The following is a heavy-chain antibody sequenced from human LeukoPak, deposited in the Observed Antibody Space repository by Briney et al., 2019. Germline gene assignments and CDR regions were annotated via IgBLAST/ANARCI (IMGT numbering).Heavy chain of an antibody. V-gene: IGHV4-59*01. Sequence: PSETLSPTCTVSGGSISSYYWSWIRQPPGKGLEWIGYIYYSGSTNYNPSLKSRVTISVDTSKNQFSLKLSSVTAADTAVYYCARVESYPLRNAFDIWGQGTMVTVSS. J-gene: IGHJ3*02. CDR1: GGSISSYY. D-gene: IGHD1-14*01. CDR3: ARVESYPLRNAFDI. CDR2: IYYSGST.